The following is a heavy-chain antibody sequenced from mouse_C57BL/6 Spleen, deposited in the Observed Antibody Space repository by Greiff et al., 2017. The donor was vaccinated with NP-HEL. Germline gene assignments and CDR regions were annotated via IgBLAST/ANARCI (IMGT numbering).Heavy chain of an antibody. J-gene: IGHJ4*01. CDR1: GYAFTNYL. CDR3: ARRGNWDGSYYYAMDY. CDR2: INPGSGGT. D-gene: IGHD4-1*01. Sequence: QVQLQQSGAELVRPGTSVKVSCKASGYAFTNYLIEWVKQRPGQGLEWIGVINPGSGGTNYNEKFKGKATLTADKSSSTAYMQLSSLTSEDSAVYFCARRGNWDGSYYYAMDYWGQGTSVTVSS. V-gene: IGHV1-54*01.